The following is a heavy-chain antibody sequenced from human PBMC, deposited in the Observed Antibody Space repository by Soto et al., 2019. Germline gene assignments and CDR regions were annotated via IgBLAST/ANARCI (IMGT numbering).Heavy chain of an antibody. CDR3: ARTGPPVDY. V-gene: IGHV1-18*01. Sequence: QVQLVQSGAEVKKPGASVKVSCKASGYTFSSYAISWVRQAPGQGLEWMGWIITYNGNTNYAQKLQGRVTMTTDTTTATPYLDPRSLTSDDTALYYCARTGPPVDYWGQGTLVTVSS. CDR1: GYTFSSYA. J-gene: IGHJ4*02. CDR2: IITYNGNT.